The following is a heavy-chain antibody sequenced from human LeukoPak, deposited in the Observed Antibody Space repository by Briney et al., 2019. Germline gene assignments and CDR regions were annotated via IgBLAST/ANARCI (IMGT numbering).Heavy chain of an antibody. CDR2: INPNSGGT. D-gene: IGHD1-26*01. Sequence: ASVKVSCKASGYTFIGYYMHWVRQAPGQGLEWMGWINPNSGGTNYAQKFQGRVTMTRDTSISTAYMELSRLGSDDTAVYYCAREYSGSYSLDYWGQGTLVTVSS. CDR1: GYTFIGYY. V-gene: IGHV1-2*02. CDR3: AREYSGSYSLDY. J-gene: IGHJ4*02.